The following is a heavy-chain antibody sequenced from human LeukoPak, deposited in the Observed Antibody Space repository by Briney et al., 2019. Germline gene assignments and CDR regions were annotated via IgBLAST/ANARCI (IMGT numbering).Heavy chain of an antibody. D-gene: IGHD3-10*01. CDR1: RFTFSNYA. V-gene: IGHV3-23*01. Sequence: GGSLRLSCAASRFTFSNYAMNWVRQAAGKGLEWVSGISGSGASTYYADSVKGRFTISRDNSKNALYLQMNSLRADDTAVYYCAKMVRGIIISYFDYWGQGTLVTVSS. CDR2: ISGSGAST. CDR3: AKMVRGIIISYFDY. J-gene: IGHJ4*02.